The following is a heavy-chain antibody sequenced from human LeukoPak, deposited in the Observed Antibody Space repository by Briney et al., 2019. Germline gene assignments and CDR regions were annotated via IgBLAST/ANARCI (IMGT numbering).Heavy chain of an antibody. CDR3: TRDEDYA. CDR2: ISISSSTI. J-gene: IGHJ5*02. V-gene: IGHV3-48*04. CDR1: GFTFSSYA. Sequence: HPGGSLRLSCAASGFTFSSYAMSWVRQAPGKGLEWVSYISISSSTINYADSVKGRFTISRDNAKNSLYLQMNSLRAEDTAVYYCTRDEDYAWGQGTLVTVSS. D-gene: IGHD4-17*01.